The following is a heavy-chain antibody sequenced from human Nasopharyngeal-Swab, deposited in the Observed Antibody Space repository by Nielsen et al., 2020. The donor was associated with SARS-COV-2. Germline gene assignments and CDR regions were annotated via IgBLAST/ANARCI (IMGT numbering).Heavy chain of an antibody. CDR3: ARSRGDSSSWYGSVETDY. CDR2: IYYSGST. J-gene: IGHJ4*02. Sequence: SETLSLTCTVSGGSISSGGYYWSWIRQHPGKGLEWIGYIYYSGSTYYNPSLKSRVTISVDTSKNQFSLKLSSVTAADTAVYYCARSRGDSSSWYGSVETDYWGQGTLVTVSS. V-gene: IGHV4-31*03. CDR1: GGSISSGGYY. D-gene: IGHD6-13*01.